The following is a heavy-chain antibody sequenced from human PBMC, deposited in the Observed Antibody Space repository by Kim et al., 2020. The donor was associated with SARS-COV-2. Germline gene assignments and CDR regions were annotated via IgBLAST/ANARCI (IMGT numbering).Heavy chain of an antibody. V-gene: IGHV1-3*01. CDR3: ARGYSGYGGYYYYGMDV. J-gene: IGHJ6*02. D-gene: IGHD5-12*01. Sequence: PGRVTMTRDTSASTAYMELSSLRSEDTAVYYCARGYSGYGGYYYYGMDVWGQGTTVTVSS.